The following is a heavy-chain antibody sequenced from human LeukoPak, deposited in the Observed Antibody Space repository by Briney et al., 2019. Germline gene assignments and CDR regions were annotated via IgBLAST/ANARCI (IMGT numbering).Heavy chain of an antibody. CDR3: ATGVLHSSSWYY. CDR1: GYTLTELS. Sequence: ASVKASCKVYGYTLTELSMHWVRQAPGKGLEWMGGFDPEDGETIYAQKFQGRVTMTEDTSTDTAYMELSSLRSEDTAVYYCATGVLHSSSWYYWGQGTLVTVSS. J-gene: IGHJ4*02. CDR2: FDPEDGET. V-gene: IGHV1-24*01. D-gene: IGHD6-13*01.